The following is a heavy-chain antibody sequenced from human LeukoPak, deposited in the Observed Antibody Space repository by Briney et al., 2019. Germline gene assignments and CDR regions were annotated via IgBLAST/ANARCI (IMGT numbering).Heavy chain of an antibody. CDR3: ARTTKDYYGSGSYYRPNWFDP. Sequence: SETLSLTCTVSGASISSYYWSWIRQPPGKGLEWIGSIYYSGTTYYNPSLKSRVTISVDTSKNQFSLKLSSVTAADTAVYYCARTTKDYYGSGSYYRPNWFDPWGQGTLVTVSS. CDR2: IYYSGTT. CDR1: GASISSYY. D-gene: IGHD3-10*01. V-gene: IGHV4-59*12. J-gene: IGHJ5*02.